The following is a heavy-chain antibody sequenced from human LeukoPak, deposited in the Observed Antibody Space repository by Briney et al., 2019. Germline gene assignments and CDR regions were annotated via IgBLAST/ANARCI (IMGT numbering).Heavy chain of an antibody. CDR2: IYYSGST. CDR3: ARASLLGSAFDI. CDR1: GGSISSYY. J-gene: IGHJ3*02. V-gene: IGHV4-59*01. Sequence: SETLSLTCTVSGGSISSYYWSWIRQPPGKGLEWIGYIYYSGSTNYNPSLKSRVTISVDTSKNQFSLKLSSVTAADTAVYYCARASLLGSAFDIWGQGTMVTVSS. D-gene: IGHD2-15*01.